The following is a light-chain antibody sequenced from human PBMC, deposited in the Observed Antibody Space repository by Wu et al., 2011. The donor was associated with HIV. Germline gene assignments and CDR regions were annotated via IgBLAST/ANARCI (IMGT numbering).Light chain of an antibody. J-gene: IGKJ5*01. CDR2: DAS. V-gene: IGKV3-11*01. CDR3: QQHNNWPLT. Sequence: ETVLTQSPATLSLSPGERGTLSCRASQSVSTNLAWYQQKPGQAPRLLMYDASSRATGIPARFSGSGSGTDFTLSISSLEPEDFAVYYCQQHNNWPLTFGQGTRLEIK. CDR1: QSVSTN.